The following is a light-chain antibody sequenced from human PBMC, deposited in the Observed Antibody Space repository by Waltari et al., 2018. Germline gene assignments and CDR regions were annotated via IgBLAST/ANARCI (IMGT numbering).Light chain of an antibody. CDR1: ALPRQK. CDR2: KDT. Sequence: SYELTQPPAVSVSPGQTARIPCSEDALPRQKSLWDQQRSGQAPVLVIYKDTERPSGIPERFSGSSSGTRVTLTISGVQAQDEADYYCQSTDNSGTYVVFGGGTKLSVL. V-gene: IGLV3-25*03. J-gene: IGLJ2*01. CDR3: QSTDNSGTYVV.